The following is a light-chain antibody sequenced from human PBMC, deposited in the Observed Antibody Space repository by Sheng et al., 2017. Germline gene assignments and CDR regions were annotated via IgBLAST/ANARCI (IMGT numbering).Light chain of an antibody. CDR2: WAS. CDR1: QSVLYSTNNQNY. V-gene: IGKV4-1*01. J-gene: IGKJ1*01. Sequence: DIVMTQSPDSLAVSLGERATINCRSSQSVLYSTNNQNYLAWYQQEPGGWASTREFGVPDRFSGGGSGTDFTLTISSLQAEDVAVYYCYQYYTTPWTFGQGTKVEIK. CDR3: YQYYTTPWT.